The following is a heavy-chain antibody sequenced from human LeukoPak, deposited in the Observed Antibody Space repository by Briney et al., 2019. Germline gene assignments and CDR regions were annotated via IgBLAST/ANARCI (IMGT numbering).Heavy chain of an antibody. CDR1: GYTFTGYY. J-gene: IGHJ4*02. Sequence: ASVKVSCKASGYTFTGYYMHWVRQAPGQGLEWMGWINPNSGGTNYAQKFQGRVTMTRDTSISTAYMELSRLRSDDTAVYYCAVSLAFFTSVDYWGQGTLVTVSS. D-gene: IGHD2-2*01. V-gene: IGHV1-2*02. CDR3: AVSLAFFTSVDY. CDR2: INPNSGGT.